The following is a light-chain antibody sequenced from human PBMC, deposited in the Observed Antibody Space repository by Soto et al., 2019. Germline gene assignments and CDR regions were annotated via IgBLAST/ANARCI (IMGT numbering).Light chain of an antibody. J-gene: IGKJ4*01. V-gene: IGKV3-20*01. Sequence: DILLTQSQGTLSLSPGDSSTISFRASQSVTNSSLAWCQQKPGQAPRLLIYGASSRATGIPARFSGSGSGTEFTLTISRLQSEDFAVYYCQQANNWPLTFGGGTKVDIK. CDR1: QSVTNSS. CDR3: QQANNWPLT. CDR2: GAS.